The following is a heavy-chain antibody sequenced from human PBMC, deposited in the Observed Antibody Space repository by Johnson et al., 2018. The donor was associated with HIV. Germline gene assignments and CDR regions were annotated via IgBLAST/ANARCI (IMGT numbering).Heavy chain of an antibody. CDR3: ARDREYGLA. J-gene: IGHJ3*01. CDR2: IRYDGSNE. D-gene: IGHD2/OR15-2a*01. V-gene: IGHV3-30*02. Sequence: QVQLVESGGGLVQPGGSLRLSCAASGFTVSSYYMTWVRQAPGKGLEWVAFIRYDGSNEYCADSVKGRFIISRDNARNTLYLQMNSLRTEDTAVYYCARDREYGLAWGQGTMVTVSS. CDR1: GFTVSSYY.